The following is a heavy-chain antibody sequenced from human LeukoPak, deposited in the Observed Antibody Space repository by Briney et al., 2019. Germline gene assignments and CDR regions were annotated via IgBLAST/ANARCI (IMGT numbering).Heavy chain of an antibody. J-gene: IGHJ4*02. CDR3: ARPGNSSFDY. CDR2: MNPNSGNT. D-gene: IGHD6-6*01. V-gene: IGHV1-8*01. CDR1: GYTFTSCD. Sequence: ASVKVSCKASGYTFTSCDINWVRQATGQGLEWMGWMNPNSGNTGYTQKFRGRVTMTRDTSTNTAFLQLSSLTSDDTAVYYCARPGNSSFDYWGQGTLVTVSS.